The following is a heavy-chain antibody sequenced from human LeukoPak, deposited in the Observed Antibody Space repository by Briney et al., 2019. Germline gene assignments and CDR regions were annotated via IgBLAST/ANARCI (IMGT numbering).Heavy chain of an antibody. D-gene: IGHD4-11*01. CDR3: ARTSTVTTAFDI. J-gene: IGHJ5*02. CDR2: IYTGGST. Sequence: SETLSLTCSVSGGFISSGGYYWRWLRQPAGKGLGWIGRIYTGGSTNYNPSLKSRVTMSVDTSKNQFSLKLTSVTAADTAVYYCARTSTVTTAFDIWGQGTLVTVSS. CDR1: GGFISSGGYY. V-gene: IGHV4-61*02.